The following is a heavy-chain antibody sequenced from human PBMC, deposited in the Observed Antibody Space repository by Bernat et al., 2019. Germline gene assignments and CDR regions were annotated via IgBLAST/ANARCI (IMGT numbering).Heavy chain of an antibody. V-gene: IGHV3-21*01. CDR3: ARGARGDYTNWYFDL. J-gene: IGHJ2*01. D-gene: IGHD1-26*01. Sequence: LVESGGGLVKPGGSLRLSCAASGFIFSSYSMNWVRQTPGKGLEWVSSLSSSGTYKYYADSVKDRFTISRDNAKNSLYLQMNSLRAEDTAVYFCARGARGDYTNWYFDLWGRGTLVTVSS. CDR1: GFIFSSYS. CDR2: LSSSGTYK.